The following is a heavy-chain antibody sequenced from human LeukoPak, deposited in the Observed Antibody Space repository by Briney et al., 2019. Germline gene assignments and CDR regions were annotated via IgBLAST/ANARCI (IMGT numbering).Heavy chain of an antibody. V-gene: IGHV4-39*07. CDR1: GGSISSTYYY. CDR3: ARRYNWNDRWD. Sequence: SETLSLTCTVSGGSISSTYYYWGWIRQPPGKGLEWIGSIYYSGSTYYNPSLKSRLTISLDASKNQFSLRLSSVTAADTAFYYCARRYNWNDRWDWGQGTLVTVSP. D-gene: IGHD1-1*01. J-gene: IGHJ4*02. CDR2: IYYSGST.